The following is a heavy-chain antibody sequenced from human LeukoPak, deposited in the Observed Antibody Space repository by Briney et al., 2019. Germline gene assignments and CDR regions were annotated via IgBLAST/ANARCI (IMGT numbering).Heavy chain of an antibody. J-gene: IGHJ6*02. V-gene: IGHV1-69*13. D-gene: IGHD1-7*01. CDR3: AYPNYWYYYGMDV. CDR1: GGTFSSYA. Sequence: SVKVSCKASGGTFSSYAISWVRQAPGQGLEWVGGIIPIFGTANYAQKFQGRVTITADESTSTAYMELSSLRSEDTAVYYCAYPNYWYYYGMDVWGQGTTVTVSS. CDR2: IIPIFGTA.